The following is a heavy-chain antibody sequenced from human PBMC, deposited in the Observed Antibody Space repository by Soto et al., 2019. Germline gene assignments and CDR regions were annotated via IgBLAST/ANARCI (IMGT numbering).Heavy chain of an antibody. D-gene: IGHD3-10*01. CDR2: IYHSGNT. J-gene: IGHJ4*02. Sequence: QVHLQESGPDLVRPSETLSLTCSFFGGSISSDNWWSWVRQTPGKGLEWVGAIYHSGNTNNNPSLKSRVTISVDKSKNQCSLKVTSVTAADTALCYCARLSASSKLRGVVINWGQGTLVTVSS. CDR1: GGSISSDNW. V-gene: IGHV4-4*02. CDR3: ARLSASSKLRGVVIN.